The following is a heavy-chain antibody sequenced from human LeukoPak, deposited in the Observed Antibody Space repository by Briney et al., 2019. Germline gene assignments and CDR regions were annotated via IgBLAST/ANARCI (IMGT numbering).Heavy chain of an antibody. CDR1: GFSFSTYA. D-gene: IGHD4-11*01. CDR2: VNGNGGST. CDR3: AKDLAYSNYDLKYGMDV. V-gene: IGHV3-23*01. J-gene: IGHJ6*02. Sequence: SGGSLRLSSAASGFSFSTYAMSWVRQAPGKGLEWVSGVNGNGGSTSYADSVKGRFTIFRDNSKNTVYLQMNSLRAEDTAVYYCAKDLAYSNYDLKYGMDVWGQGTTVTVSS.